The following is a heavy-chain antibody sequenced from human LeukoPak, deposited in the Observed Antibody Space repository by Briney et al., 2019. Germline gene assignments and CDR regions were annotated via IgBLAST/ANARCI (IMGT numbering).Heavy chain of an antibody. CDR3: VKDKYSRSWNPFDY. J-gene: IGHJ4*02. V-gene: IGHV3-30*18. CDR1: GFTFSSFG. D-gene: IGHD6-13*01. Sequence: GRSLRLSCAASGFTFSSFGMHWVRQAPGKGLEWVAVISYDGSNQYYADSVKGRFTISRDNSKNTLYLQMNSLRAEDTAVYYCVKDKYSRSWNPFDYWGQGTLVTVSS. CDR2: ISYDGSNQ.